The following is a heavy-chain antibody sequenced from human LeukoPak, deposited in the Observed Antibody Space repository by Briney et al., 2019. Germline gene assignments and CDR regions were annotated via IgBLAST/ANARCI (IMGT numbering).Heavy chain of an antibody. CDR1: GGSISSYY. J-gene: IGHJ4*02. CDR2: IDTSGST. V-gene: IGHV4-4*07. CDR3: ASTYYYDRSGFYSGYYFDY. D-gene: IGHD3-22*01. Sequence: SETLSLTCTVSGGSISSYYCSWIRQPAGKGLEWIGRIDTSGSTNYSPSLKSRVTMSVDTSKNQFSLKLSSVTAADTAVYYCASTYYYDRSGFYSGYYFDYWGQGTLVTVSS.